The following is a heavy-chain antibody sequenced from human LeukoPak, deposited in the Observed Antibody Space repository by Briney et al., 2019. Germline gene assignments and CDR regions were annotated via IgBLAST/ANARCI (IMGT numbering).Heavy chain of an antibody. CDR3: APTAEAYTSWWKV. J-gene: IGHJ4*02. D-gene: IGHD3-16*01. CDR1: GYKFTGDY. Sequence: GSAGKVSCKASGYKFTGDYMHGVRQAPGQGLEFIGWINPDRGFTNYAHKFKGRVTLTRDTSISPAYLEVRSLKSDDTAVYYCAPTAEAYTSWWKVWGQGTLVTVSS. CDR2: INPDRGFT. V-gene: IGHV1-2*07.